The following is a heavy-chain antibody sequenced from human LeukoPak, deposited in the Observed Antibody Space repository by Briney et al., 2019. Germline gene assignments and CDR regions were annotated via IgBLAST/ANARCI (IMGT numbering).Heavy chain of an antibody. V-gene: IGHV3-21*01. Sequence: GGSLRLSCAASGFTFSDYHMSWIRQAPGKGLEWVSSISSSSSYIYYADSVKGRFTISRDNAKNSLYLQMNSLRAEDTAVYYCARWTDYGDYYFDYWGQGTLVTVSS. CDR1: GFTFSDYH. D-gene: IGHD4-17*01. CDR3: ARWTDYGDYYFDY. CDR2: ISSSSSYI. J-gene: IGHJ4*02.